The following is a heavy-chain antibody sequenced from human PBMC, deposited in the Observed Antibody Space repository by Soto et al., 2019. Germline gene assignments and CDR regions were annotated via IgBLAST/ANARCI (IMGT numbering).Heavy chain of an antibody. CDR2: ISYDGSTK. J-gene: IGHJ5*02. V-gene: IGHV3-30*18. Sequence: QVQLVESGGGVVQPGRSLRLSCAASRFAFSSFAMHWVRQAPGKGLEWVAVISYDGSTKYYADSVKGRFTISRDNSKNTLYLQMNSLKTEDTAVYYCAKPFDLHYWGSWGQGTLVTVSS. CDR1: RFAFSSFA. D-gene: IGHD7-27*01. CDR3: AKPFDLHYWGS.